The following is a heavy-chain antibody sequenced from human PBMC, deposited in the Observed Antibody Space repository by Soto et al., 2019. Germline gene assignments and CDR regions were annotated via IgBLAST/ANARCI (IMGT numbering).Heavy chain of an antibody. Sequence: QVQLQESGPGLVKPSQTLSLTCTVSGGSISSGGYYWSWIRQHPGKGVEWIGYIYYSGSTYYNPSLNSRVTISVDTSKNQYSLKLSSVTAADTAVDYCARVPQGYYYGMDVWGQGTTVTVSS. V-gene: IGHV4-31*03. CDR3: ARVPQGYYYGMDV. J-gene: IGHJ6*02. CDR1: GGSISSGGYY. CDR2: IYYSGST.